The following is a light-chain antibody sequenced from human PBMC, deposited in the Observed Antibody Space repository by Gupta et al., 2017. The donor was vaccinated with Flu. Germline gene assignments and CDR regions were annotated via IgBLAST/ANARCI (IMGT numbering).Light chain of an antibody. CDR3: AAGEDSVAYLSAEDSMTGLWV. V-gene: IGLV1-44*01. CDR2: NDN. CDR1: SNIGSNV. J-gene: IGLJ3*02. Sequence: SNIGSNVVSWYQVGPGTAPRLLIYNDNQRPSVVPYRFTGSKSGTSASLSIGGLQYEAEADYYCAAGEDSVAYLSAEDSMTGLWVFGGGTKLSVL.